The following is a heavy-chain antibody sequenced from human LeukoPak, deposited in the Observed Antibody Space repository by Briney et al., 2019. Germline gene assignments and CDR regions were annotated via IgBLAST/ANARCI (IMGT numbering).Heavy chain of an antibody. J-gene: IGHJ5*02. CDR1: RFTFSSYS. CDR3: VRQLVS. D-gene: IGHD6-6*01. CDR2: ISSSSSSK. V-gene: IGHV3-48*01. Sequence: GGSLRLSCAASRFTFSSYSMNWVRQAPGKGLEWVSYISSSSSSKYYADSVKGRFTISRDNAKNSLYLQMNSLRAEDTAVYYCVRQLVSWGQGTLVTVSS.